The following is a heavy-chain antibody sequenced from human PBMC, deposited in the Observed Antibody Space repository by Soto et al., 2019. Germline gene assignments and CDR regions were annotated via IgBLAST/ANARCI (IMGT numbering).Heavy chain of an antibody. CDR2: IYYSGST. CDR3: AREIRYYYDSSGYYYWFDP. Sequence: SETLSLTCTVSGGSISSYYWSWIRQPPGKGLEWIGYIYYSGSTNYNPSLKSRVTISVDTSKNQFSLKLSSVTAADTAVYYCAREIRYYYDSSGYYYWFDPWGQGTLVTVS. V-gene: IGHV4-59*01. CDR1: GGSISSYY. D-gene: IGHD3-22*01. J-gene: IGHJ5*02.